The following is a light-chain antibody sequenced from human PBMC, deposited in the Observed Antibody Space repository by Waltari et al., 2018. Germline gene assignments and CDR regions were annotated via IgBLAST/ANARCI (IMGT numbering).Light chain of an antibody. CDR2: EVS. Sequence: QSALTQPASVSGSPGQSITISCTGTSSDVGGYNYVSWYQQHPGKAPKLMIYEVSNRPSGVSNRLPGSKPCNTASLTISGLQAEDEADYYCSSYTSSSTRVFGGGTKLTVL. CDR3: SSYTSSSTRV. CDR1: SSDVGGYNY. J-gene: IGLJ3*02. V-gene: IGLV2-14*01.